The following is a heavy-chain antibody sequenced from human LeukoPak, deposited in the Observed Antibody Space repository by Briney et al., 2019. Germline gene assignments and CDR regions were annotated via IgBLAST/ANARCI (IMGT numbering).Heavy chain of an antibody. J-gene: IGHJ4*02. CDR1: GYTFTGYY. Sequence: ASVKVSCKASGYTFTGYYMHWVRQAPGQGLEWMGIINPSGGSTSYAQKFQGRVTMTRDMSTSTVYMELSSLRSEDTAVYYCATLRSYDSSGPWSGDYWGQGTLVTVPS. CDR2: INPSGGST. V-gene: IGHV1-46*01. D-gene: IGHD3-22*01. CDR3: ATLRSYDSSGPWSGDY.